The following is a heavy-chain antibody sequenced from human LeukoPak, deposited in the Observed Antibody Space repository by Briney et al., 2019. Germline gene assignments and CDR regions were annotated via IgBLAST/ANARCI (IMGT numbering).Heavy chain of an antibody. CDR2: IHHTGST. D-gene: IGHD6-19*01. V-gene: IGHV4-61*01. CDR1: GGSVSSGSYY. CDR3: ARVSEGYSSGWYGYFDY. Sequence: SETLSLTCTVSGGSVSSGSYYWSWIRQPPGKGLEGIGYIHHTGSTNYNPSLKSRVTMSLDTSKNQFSLRLNSVAAADTAVYYCARVSEGYSSGWYGYFDYWGQGILVTVSS. J-gene: IGHJ4*02.